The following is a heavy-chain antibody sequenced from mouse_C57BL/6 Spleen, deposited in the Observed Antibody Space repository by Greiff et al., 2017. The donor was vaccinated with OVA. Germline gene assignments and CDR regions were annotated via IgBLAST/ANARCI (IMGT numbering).Heavy chain of an antibody. CDR1: GYTFTTYP. CDR2: FHPYNDDT. CDR3: ARGEGYGNPFAY. V-gene: IGHV1-47*01. J-gene: IGHJ3*01. D-gene: IGHD2-1*01. Sequence: QVHVKQSGAELVKPGASVKMSCKASGYTFTTYPIEWMKQNHGKSLEWIGNFHPYNDDTKYNEKFKGKATLTVEKSSSTVYLELSRLTSDDSAVYYCARGEGYGNPFAYWGQGTLVTVSA.